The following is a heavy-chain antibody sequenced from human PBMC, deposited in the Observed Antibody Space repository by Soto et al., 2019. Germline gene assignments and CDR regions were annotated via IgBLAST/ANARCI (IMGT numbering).Heavy chain of an antibody. CDR3: ARDDSSDIGYCSSTSCFNWFDP. CDR2: ISAYNGNT. J-gene: IGHJ5*02. D-gene: IGHD2-2*01. V-gene: IGHV1-18*01. CDR1: GYTFTSYG. Sequence: GASVKVSCKASGYTFTSYGISWVRQAPGQGLEWMGWISAYNGNTNYAQKLQGRVTMTTDTSTSTAYMELRSLRSDDTAVYYCARDDSSDIGYCSSTSCFNWFDPWGQGALVTVSS.